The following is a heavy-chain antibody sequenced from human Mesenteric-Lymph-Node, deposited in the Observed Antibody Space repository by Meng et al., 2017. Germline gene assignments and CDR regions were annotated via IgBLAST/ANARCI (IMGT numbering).Heavy chain of an antibody. CDR2: ISWDGGST. D-gene: IGHD1-26*01. V-gene: IGHV3-43*01. Sequence: GGSLRLSCAASGFSFDDYTMHWVRQTPGKGLEWISLISWDGGSTNYADSVKGRFTISRDNIKNSLYLQMNSLRTEDTAIYYCAKDSYSGSYYGNDYFDYWGQGTLVTVSS. J-gene: IGHJ4*02. CDR3: AKDSYSGSYYGNDYFDY. CDR1: GFSFDDYT.